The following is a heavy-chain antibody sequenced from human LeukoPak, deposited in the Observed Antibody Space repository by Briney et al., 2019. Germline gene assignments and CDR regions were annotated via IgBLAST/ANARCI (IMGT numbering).Heavy chain of an antibody. CDR2: INWNGGST. D-gene: IGHD3-22*01. CDR1: GFTFDDYG. Sequence: PGGSLRPSCAASGFTFDDYGMSWVRQAPGKGLEWVSGINWNGGSTGYADSVKGRFTISRDNAKNSLYLQMNSLRAEDTALYYCARDYYDSSGYYSAFDIWGQGTMVTVSS. CDR3: ARDYYDSSGYYSAFDI. V-gene: IGHV3-20*04. J-gene: IGHJ3*02.